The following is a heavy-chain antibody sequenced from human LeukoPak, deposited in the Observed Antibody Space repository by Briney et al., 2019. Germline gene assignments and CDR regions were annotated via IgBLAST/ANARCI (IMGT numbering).Heavy chain of an antibody. J-gene: IGHJ4*02. CDR3: ARVSSNSRGDYFDY. V-gene: IGHV1-69*04. CDR1: GGTFNSYA. CDR2: IIPFLGIA. Sequence: ASVKVSCKASGGTFNSYAISWVRQAPGQGLEWMGRIIPFLGIANYAQKFQGRVTITADKSTSTDYMELSSLRSEETAVYYCARVSSNSRGDYFDYWGKGTLVTVSS. D-gene: IGHD4-23*01.